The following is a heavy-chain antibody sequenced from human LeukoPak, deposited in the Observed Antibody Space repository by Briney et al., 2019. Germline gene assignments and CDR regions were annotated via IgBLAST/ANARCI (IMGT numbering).Heavy chain of an antibody. D-gene: IGHD3/OR15-3a*01. Sequence: SETLSLTCTVSGVSISGSNSYWGWIRQPPGKGLEWIGSIYYSGNTYYNASLKSQVSISIDTSKNQFPLRLTSVTAADTAVYYCARQTGSGLFILPGGQGTLVTVSS. V-gene: IGHV4-39*01. J-gene: IGHJ4*02. CDR3: ARQTGSGLFILP. CDR1: GVSISGSNSY. CDR2: IYYSGNT.